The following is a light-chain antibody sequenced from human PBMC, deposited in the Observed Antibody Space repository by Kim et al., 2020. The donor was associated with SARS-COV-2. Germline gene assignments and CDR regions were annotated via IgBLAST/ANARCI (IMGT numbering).Light chain of an antibody. CDR3: QQAGSSPHT. Sequence: EIVLTQSPGTLSLSPGERATLSCWASQSVSNNYLAWYQQKPGQAPRLLIYGASSRASGIPDRFSGSGSGTDFTLTISRLEPEDFAMYYCQQAGSSPHTFGQGTKVDIK. CDR1: QSVSNNY. CDR2: GAS. V-gene: IGKV3-20*01. J-gene: IGKJ2*01.